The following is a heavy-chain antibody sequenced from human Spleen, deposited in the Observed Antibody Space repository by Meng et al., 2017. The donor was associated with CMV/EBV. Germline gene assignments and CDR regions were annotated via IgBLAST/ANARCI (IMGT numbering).Heavy chain of an antibody. J-gene: IGHJ4*02. Sequence: SETLSLTCTVSGGSISSYYWSWIRQPPGKGLEWIGYIYYSGSTNYNPSLKSRVTISVDTSKNQFSLKLSSVTAADTAVYYCARVPFGELFPDYWGQGTLVTVSS. D-gene: IGHD3-10*01. CDR2: IYYSGST. CDR1: GGSISSYY. CDR3: ARVPFGELFPDY. V-gene: IGHV4-59*01.